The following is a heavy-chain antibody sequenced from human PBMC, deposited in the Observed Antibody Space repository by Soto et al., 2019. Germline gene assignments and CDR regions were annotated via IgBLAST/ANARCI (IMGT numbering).Heavy chain of an antibody. J-gene: IGHJ4*02. CDR3: ARGVTSGSFPPFDL. D-gene: IGHD1-26*01. V-gene: IGHV1-69*12. CDR2: FSPNFGAP. Sequence: QVQLVQSGAEVKKPGSSVKVSCKASGGTFSSYSFSWVRQAPGQELEWLGGFSPNFGAPNYAQNFLATVTITADEFTSTVYLDMSSLRSEDTAVYYCARGVTSGSFPPFDLWGLGTLVTVSS. CDR1: GGTFSSYS.